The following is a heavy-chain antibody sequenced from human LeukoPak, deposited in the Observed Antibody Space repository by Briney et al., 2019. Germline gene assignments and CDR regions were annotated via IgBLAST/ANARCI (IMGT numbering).Heavy chain of an antibody. CDR1: GYTLTELS. CDR2: FDPEDGET. Sequence: ASVKVSCKVSGYTLTELSMHWVRQAPGKGLEWMGGFDPEDGETIYAQKFQGRVTMTEDTSTDTAYMELSRLRSDDTAVYYCARDRAYCSSTSCANWFDPWGQGTLVTVSS. J-gene: IGHJ5*02. D-gene: IGHD2-2*01. CDR3: ARDRAYCSSTSCANWFDP. V-gene: IGHV1-24*01.